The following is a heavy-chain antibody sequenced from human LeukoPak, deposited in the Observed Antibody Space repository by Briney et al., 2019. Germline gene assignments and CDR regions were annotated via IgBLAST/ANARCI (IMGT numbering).Heavy chain of an antibody. V-gene: IGHV3-7*01. CDR2: MKEDGSDI. CDR1: GFSFGSYT. J-gene: IGHJ4*02. Sequence: GGSLRLSCVAAGFSFGSYTMSWVRQAPGKGLEWVAKMKEDGSDIYYVDSVKGRFTICRDNAKNSLCLQMSRLRVEDTAVYYCARGGARYLDSWGQGTLVTVSS. CDR3: ARGGARYLDS. D-gene: IGHD3-9*01.